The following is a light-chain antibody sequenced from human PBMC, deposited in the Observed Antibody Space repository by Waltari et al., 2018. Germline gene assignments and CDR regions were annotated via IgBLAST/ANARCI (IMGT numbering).Light chain of an antibody. CDR1: AFPNKY. CDR2: KDT. V-gene: IGLV3-25*03. Sequence: SYELTHPPSVSVSPGQTARIPRSGDAFPNKYSHWYQQKPGQAPVVVIYKDTQRPSGIPARFSGSTSGKTVTLTISGVQAEDEADYYCQSADTSGNYVFGPGTKVTVV. J-gene: IGLJ1*01. CDR3: QSADTSGNYV.